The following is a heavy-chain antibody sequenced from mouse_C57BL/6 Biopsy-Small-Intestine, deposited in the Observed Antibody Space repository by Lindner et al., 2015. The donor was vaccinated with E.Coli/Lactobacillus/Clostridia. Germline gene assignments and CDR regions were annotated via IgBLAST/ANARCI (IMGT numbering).Heavy chain of an antibody. V-gene: IGHV2-4-1*01. D-gene: IGHD2-12*01. J-gene: IGHJ4*01. CDR1: NFSLTNHA. CDR2: IWSDGIT. Sequence: VQLQESGPGLVAPSQSLSITCTVSNFSLTNHAVHWVRQSPGRGLEWLGVIWSDGITDYNAAFISRLSISKDNSKSQVFFKMNSLQADDTAIYYCARERIPRRSYYSYGDVVYYYAMDYWGQGTSVTVSS. CDR3: ARERIPRRSYYSYGDVVYYYAMDY.